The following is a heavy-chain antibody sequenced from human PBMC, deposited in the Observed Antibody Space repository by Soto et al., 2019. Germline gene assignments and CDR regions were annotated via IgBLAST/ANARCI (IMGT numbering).Heavy chain of an antibody. CDR2: IWNDDSKK. Sequence: QVHLVESGGGVVQPGTSLRLSCSASGFSFSTYVMHWVRQAPGKGLEWVAVIWNDDSKKSYEDSVKGRFTIARDNSKNTLYLQMSGLRGDDTAVYYCARGPPLGYCSGVCDYGMDVWGQGTTVTVSS. J-gene: IGHJ6*02. CDR1: GFSFSTYV. D-gene: IGHD2-15*01. CDR3: ARGPPLGYCSGVCDYGMDV. V-gene: IGHV3-33*01.